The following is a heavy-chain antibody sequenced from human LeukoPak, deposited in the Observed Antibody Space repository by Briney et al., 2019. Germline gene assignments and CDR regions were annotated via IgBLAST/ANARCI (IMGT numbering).Heavy chain of an antibody. CDR1: GGSFSGHY. D-gene: IGHD3-10*01. CDR3: ARRGKITMARGVNPFGTYRNWFDP. Sequence: PSETLSLTCAVYGGSFSGHYWSWIRQPPGKGLEWIGEINHSGSTNYNPSLKSRVTISVDTSKNQFSLKLSSVTAADTAVYYCARRGKITMARGVNPFGTYRNWFDPWGQGTLVTVSS. J-gene: IGHJ5*02. V-gene: IGHV4-34*01. CDR2: INHSGST.